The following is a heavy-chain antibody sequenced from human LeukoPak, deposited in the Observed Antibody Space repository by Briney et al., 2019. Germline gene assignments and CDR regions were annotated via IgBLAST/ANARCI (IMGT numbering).Heavy chain of an antibody. CDR3: ARDYSSGYYRTFDY. CDR2: ISYDGSNI. Sequence: GGSLRLSCAASGFTFSSYAMHWVRQAPGKGLEWVAVISYDGSNIYYADSVKGRFTISRDNSKNTLYLQVSSLRAEDTAVYYCARDYSSGYYRTFDYWGQGTLVTVSS. D-gene: IGHD6-25*01. J-gene: IGHJ4*02. V-gene: IGHV3-30*04. CDR1: GFTFSSYA.